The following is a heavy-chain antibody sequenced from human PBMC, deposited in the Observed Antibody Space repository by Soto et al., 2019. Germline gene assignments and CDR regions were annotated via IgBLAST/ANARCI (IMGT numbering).Heavy chain of an antibody. V-gene: IGHV3-30-3*01. D-gene: IGHD3-22*01. CDR2: TSSDGGNK. CDR3: ARRFYLDSGSFDY. J-gene: IGHJ4*02. Sequence: QVQLVESGGGVVQPGRSLRLSCAASGFTFSSYVVDWVRQAPGKGLEWVALTSSDGGNKYYADSVKGRFTISRDNSKNTVYLQMNSLRAEDTAVYYCARRFYLDSGSFDYWGQGTLVTVSS. CDR1: GFTFSSYV.